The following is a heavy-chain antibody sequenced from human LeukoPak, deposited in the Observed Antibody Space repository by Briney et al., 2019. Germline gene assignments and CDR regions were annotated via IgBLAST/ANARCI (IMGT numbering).Heavy chain of an antibody. J-gene: IGHJ4*02. CDR1: GGSISSGSYY. Sequence: SQTLSLTCTVSGGSISSGSYYRSWIRQPAGEGLEWIGRIYTSGSTNYNPSLKSRVTISVDTSKNQFSLRLSSVTAADTAVYYCARALLTPTMVVTPFDYWGQGTLVTVSS. CDR2: IYTSGST. V-gene: IGHV4-61*02. D-gene: IGHD4-23*01. CDR3: ARALLTPTMVVTPFDY.